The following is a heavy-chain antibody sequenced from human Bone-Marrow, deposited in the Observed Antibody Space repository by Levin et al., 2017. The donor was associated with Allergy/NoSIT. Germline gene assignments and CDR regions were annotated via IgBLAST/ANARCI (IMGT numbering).Heavy chain of an antibody. CDR3: ARGPLWLAPDAFDI. D-gene: IGHD6-19*01. CDR1: GGSISSGSYY. CDR2: IYTSGST. Sequence: SQTLSLTCTVSGGSISSGSYYWSWIRQPAGKGLEWIGRIYTSGSTNYNPSLKSRVTISVDTSKNQFSLKLSSVTAADTAVYYCARGPLWLAPDAFDIWGQGTMVTVSS. V-gene: IGHV4-61*02. J-gene: IGHJ3*02.